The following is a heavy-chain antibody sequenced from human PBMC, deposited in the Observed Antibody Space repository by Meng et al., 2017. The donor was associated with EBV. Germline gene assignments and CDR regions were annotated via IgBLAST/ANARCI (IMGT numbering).Heavy chain of an antibody. CDR3: ARDPDSSGWYYFDY. V-gene: IGHV3-30-3*01. CDR2: ISYDGSNK. J-gene: IGHJ4*02. CDR1: GFTFSSYA. Sequence: GELVEYGGGLVTLGGSLRLSCAASGFTFSSYAMHWVRQAPGKGLEWVAVISYDGSNKYYADSVKGRFTISRDNSKNTLYLQMNSLRAEDTAVYYCARDPDSSGWYYFDYWGQGTLVTVSS. D-gene: IGHD6-19*01.